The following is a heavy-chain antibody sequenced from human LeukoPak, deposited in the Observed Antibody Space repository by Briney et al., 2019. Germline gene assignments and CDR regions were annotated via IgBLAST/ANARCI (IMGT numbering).Heavy chain of an antibody. CDR1: GGSISTYY. CDR2: VYYSGST. V-gene: IGHV4-59*08. D-gene: IGHD6-19*01. Sequence: PSETLSLTCTVSGGSISTYYWSWIRRPPGKGLEWIGYVYYSGSTNYNPSLKSRVTISLDTSKNQFSLKLNSVTAADTAVYYCARQQWLEQDAFDIWGQGTMITVSS. CDR3: ARQQWLEQDAFDI. J-gene: IGHJ3*02.